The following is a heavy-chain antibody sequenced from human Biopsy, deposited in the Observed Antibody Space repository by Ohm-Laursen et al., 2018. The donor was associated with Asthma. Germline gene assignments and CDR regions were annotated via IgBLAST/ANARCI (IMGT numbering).Heavy chain of an antibody. CDR3: ATFPYGDYLPLDY. Sequence: ETLSLTCAASGFTFSSYAMSWVRQAPGKGLEWVSAISGSGGSTYYADSVKGRFTISRDNSKNTLYLQMNSLRAEDTAVYYCATFPYGDYLPLDYWGQGTLVTVSS. CDR1: GFTFSSYA. V-gene: IGHV3-23*01. J-gene: IGHJ4*02. CDR2: ISGSGGST. D-gene: IGHD4-17*01.